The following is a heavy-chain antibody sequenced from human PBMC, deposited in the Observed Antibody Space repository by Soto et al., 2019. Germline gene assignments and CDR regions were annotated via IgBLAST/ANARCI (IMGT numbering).Heavy chain of an antibody. CDR3: ARDRSQLELDPYYYYGMDV. CDR1: GFTFSSYA. Sequence: VGSLRLSCAASGFTFSSYAMHWVRQAPGKGLEWVAVISYDGSNKYYADSVKGRFTISRDNSKNTLYLQMNSLRAEDTAVYYCARDRSQLELDPYYYYGMDVWGQGTTVTVSS. V-gene: IGHV3-30-3*01. D-gene: IGHD1-7*01. J-gene: IGHJ6*02. CDR2: ISYDGSNK.